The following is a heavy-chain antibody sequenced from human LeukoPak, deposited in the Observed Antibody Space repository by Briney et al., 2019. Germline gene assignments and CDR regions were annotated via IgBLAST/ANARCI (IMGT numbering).Heavy chain of an antibody. J-gene: IGHJ4*02. V-gene: IGHV3-74*01. CDR3: ARDLSHCSGGSCYSAHFDY. CDR1: GFTFSDYW. D-gene: IGHD2-15*01. CDR2: INTDMSST. Sequence: GGSLRLSCAASGFTFSDYWMHWVRQAPGKGLVWVSRINTDMSSTIYTDSVKGRFTISRDNAKNTLYLQMNSLRAEDTAVYYCARDLSHCSGGSCYSAHFDYWGLGTLVTVSS.